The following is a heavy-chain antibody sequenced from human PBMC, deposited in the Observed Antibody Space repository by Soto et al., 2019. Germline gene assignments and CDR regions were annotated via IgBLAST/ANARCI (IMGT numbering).Heavy chain of an antibody. CDR2: ISGSGGST. Sequence: GGSLRLSCAASGFTFGSYAMHWVRQAPGKGLEWVSAISGSGGSTYYADSVKGRFTISRDNSKNTLYLQMNSLRAEDTAVYYCAKDQSVYRDTADAFDIWGQGTMVTVSS. D-gene: IGHD5-18*01. J-gene: IGHJ3*02. V-gene: IGHV3-23*01. CDR3: AKDQSVYRDTADAFDI. CDR1: GFTFGSYA.